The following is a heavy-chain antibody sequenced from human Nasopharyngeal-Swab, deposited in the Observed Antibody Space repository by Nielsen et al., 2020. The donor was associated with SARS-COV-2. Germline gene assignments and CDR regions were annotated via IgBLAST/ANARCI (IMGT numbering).Heavy chain of an antibody. CDR1: GYIFNDHF. V-gene: IGHV1-46*02. CDR2: INPSGTST. Sequence: ASVKVSCKAPGYIFNDHFIHWVRQAPGQGLEWTGIINPSGTSTTHAQRFQGRVTMTRDTSTSTVHMELSSLRSGDTAVYYCARAAIDQHFDLWGPGTLVTVSS. J-gene: IGHJ4*02. D-gene: IGHD5-24*01. CDR3: ARAAIDQHFDL.